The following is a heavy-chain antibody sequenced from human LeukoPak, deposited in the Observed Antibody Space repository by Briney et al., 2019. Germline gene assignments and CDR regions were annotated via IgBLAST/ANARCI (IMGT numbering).Heavy chain of an antibody. D-gene: IGHD3-10*01. J-gene: IGHJ6*03. Sequence: GGSLRLSCAASGFTFSSYWMSWVRQAPGKGLEWVANIKQDGSDKYYVDSVKGRFTISRDNAKNSLYMQMNSLRAEDTAVYYCARVQTSRWFGESYYYYMDVWGKGTTVTVSS. V-gene: IGHV3-7*01. CDR2: IKQDGSDK. CDR3: ARVQTSRWFGESYYYYMDV. CDR1: GFTFSSYW.